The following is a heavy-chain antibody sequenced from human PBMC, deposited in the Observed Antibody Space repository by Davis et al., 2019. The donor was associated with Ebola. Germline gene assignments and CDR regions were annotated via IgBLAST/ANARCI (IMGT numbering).Heavy chain of an antibody. J-gene: IGHJ4*02. CDR2: INGGESRT. Sequence: GESLKISCAASGFTLSGYDMNWVRQAPGKGLVWVSRINGGESRTVYADSVKGRFTISRDNAKSTLYLQMNSLRAEDTAVYYCARDRAGDGYNMYYFDYWGQGTLVTVSS. V-gene: IGHV3-74*01. CDR3: ARDRAGDGYNMYYFDY. CDR1: GFTLSGYD. D-gene: IGHD5-24*01.